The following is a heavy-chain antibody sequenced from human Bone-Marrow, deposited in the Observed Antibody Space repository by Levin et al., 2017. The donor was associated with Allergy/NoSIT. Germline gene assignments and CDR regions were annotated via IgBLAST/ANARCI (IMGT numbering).Heavy chain of an antibody. D-gene: IGHD3-10*01. CDR3: ARWGSGRLSDPMDH. J-gene: IGHJ4*02. CDR2: IGASGGSI. CDR1: GFIFSGHA. Sequence: GGSLRLSCAASGFIFSGHAMTWVRQSRGRGLEWVSGIGASGGSITYADSVKGRFTISRDNSKNKMYLQMNNLRAEDTATYYCARWGSGRLSDPMDHWGQGALVTVSS. V-gene: IGHV3-23*01.